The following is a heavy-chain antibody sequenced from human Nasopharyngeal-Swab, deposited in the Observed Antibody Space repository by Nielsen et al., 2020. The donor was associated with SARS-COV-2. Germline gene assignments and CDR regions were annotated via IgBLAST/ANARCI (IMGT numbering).Heavy chain of an antibody. V-gene: IGHV1-18*01. J-gene: IGHJ4*02. CDR1: GYTFTSYG. Sequence: ASVKVSCKASGYTFTSYGISWVRQAPGQGLEWMGWISAYNGNTNYAQKLQGRVTMTTDTSTSTAYMELRSLRSDDTAVYYCARTYYDFWCGPHRGYFDYWGQGTLVTVSS. CDR3: ARTYYDFWCGPHRGYFDY. CDR2: ISAYNGNT. D-gene: IGHD3-3*01.